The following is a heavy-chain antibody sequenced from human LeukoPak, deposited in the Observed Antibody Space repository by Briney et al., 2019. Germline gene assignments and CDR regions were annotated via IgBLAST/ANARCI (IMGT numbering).Heavy chain of an antibody. CDR3: ARGVVVVPAAIDY. Sequence: SVKISCKASGGTFSSYAISWVRQAPGQGLEWMGRIIPILGIANYAQKFQGRVTITADKSTSTAYMELSSLRSEDAAVYYCARGVVVVPAAIDYWGQGTLVTVSS. CDR1: GGTFSSYA. D-gene: IGHD2-2*01. V-gene: IGHV1-69*04. J-gene: IGHJ4*02. CDR2: IIPILGIA.